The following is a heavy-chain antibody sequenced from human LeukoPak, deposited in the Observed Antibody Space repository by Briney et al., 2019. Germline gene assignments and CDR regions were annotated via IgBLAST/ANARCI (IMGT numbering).Heavy chain of an antibody. D-gene: IGHD1-26*01. J-gene: IGHJ4*02. Sequence: ASVKVSCKTSGYTFTNYGISWVRQAPGQGLEWMGIINPSGGSTSYAQKFQGRVTMTRDMSTSTVYMELSSLRSEDTAVYYCARDRVGATAEFDYWGQGTLVTVSS. CDR2: INPSGGST. V-gene: IGHV1-46*01. CDR1: GYTFTNYG. CDR3: ARDRVGATAEFDY.